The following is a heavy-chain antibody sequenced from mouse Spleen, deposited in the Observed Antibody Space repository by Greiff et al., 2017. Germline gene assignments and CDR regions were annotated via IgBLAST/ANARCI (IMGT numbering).Heavy chain of an antibody. J-gene: IGHJ2*01. CDR1: GYSITSGYY. D-gene: IGHD1-1*01. V-gene: IGHV3-6*01. CDR2: ISYDGSN. CDR3: ARGGTTVELDY. Sequence: EVKLEESGPGLVKPSQSLSLTCSVTGYSITSGYYWNWIRQFPGNKLEWMGYISYDGSNNYNPSLKNRISITRDTSKNQFFLKLNSVTTEDTATYYCARGGTTVELDYWGQGTTLTVSS.